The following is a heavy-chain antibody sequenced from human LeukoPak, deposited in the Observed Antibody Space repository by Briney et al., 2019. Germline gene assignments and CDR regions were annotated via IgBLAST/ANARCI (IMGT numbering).Heavy chain of an antibody. Sequence: GGSLRLSCAASGFTFSSYAISCVRQAPGKWLEWVSAISGSGGSTYYADSVKGRFTISRYNSKNTLYLQMNSLRAEDTAVYYCAKTAPAGYCIGGSCRRYDYWGQGTLVTVSS. J-gene: IGHJ4*02. CDR1: GFTFSSYA. V-gene: IGHV3-23*01. D-gene: IGHD2-15*01. CDR2: ISGSGGST. CDR3: AKTAPAGYCIGGSCRRYDY.